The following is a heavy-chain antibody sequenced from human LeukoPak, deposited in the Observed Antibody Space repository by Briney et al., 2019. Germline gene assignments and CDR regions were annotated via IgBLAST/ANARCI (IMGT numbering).Heavy chain of an antibody. V-gene: IGHV3-53*01. CDR1: GFTVSSNY. CDR3: ARDTYSSSWYSGGYYYYYGMDV. Sequence: GGSLRLSCAASGFTVSSNYMSWVRQAPGKWLERVSVIYSGGSTYYADSVKGRFTISRDNSKNTLYLQMNSLRAEDTAVYYCARDTYSSSWYSGGYYYYYGMDVWGQGTTVTVSS. CDR2: IYSGGST. J-gene: IGHJ6*02. D-gene: IGHD6-13*01.